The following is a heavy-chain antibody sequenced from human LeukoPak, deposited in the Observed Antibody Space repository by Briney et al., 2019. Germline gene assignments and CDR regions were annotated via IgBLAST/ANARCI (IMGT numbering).Heavy chain of an antibody. V-gene: IGHV5-51*01. CDR3: ARHACISEPTPDY. J-gene: IGHJ4*02. D-gene: IGHD1-14*01. CDR2: IYPGDSDT. Sequence: GESLKISCKASGYSFTTYWIGWVRQMPGKGLEWMGIIYPGDSDTRYSPSFQGQVTISADRSTSTAYLQWSSLKASDTAIFYCARHACISEPTPDYWGQGTPVTVSS. CDR1: GYSFTTYW.